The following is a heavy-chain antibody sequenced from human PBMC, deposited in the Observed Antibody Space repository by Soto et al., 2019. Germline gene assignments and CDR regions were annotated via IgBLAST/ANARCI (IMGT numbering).Heavy chain of an antibody. CDR3: ARNRIAVIWGDAFDI. D-gene: IGHD3-16*01. V-gene: IGHV1-18*04. J-gene: IGHJ3*02. Sequence: QVQLVQSGTAVKKPWASVKVSCKTSGYTFTNHGINWVRQSPGQALEWMGWINPYNANTNYAQTLQARVTMTTDTSTTTAYMALRSMTSDYTAVYYCARNRIAVIWGDAFDIWGQATVVTVSS. CDR1: GYTFTNHG. CDR2: INPYNANT.